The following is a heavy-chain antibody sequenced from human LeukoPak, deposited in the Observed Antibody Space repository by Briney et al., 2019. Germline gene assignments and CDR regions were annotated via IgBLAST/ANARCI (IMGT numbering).Heavy chain of an antibody. Sequence: GGSLRLSCVTSGFTFSSYWMHWVRQTPGQGLMWVARIKSDGDTIYADSVQSRFTISRDNAKNTVYLQMNSLRVDDTAIYFCTRAITYFYGSVTYDWFESWGQGSRVTVSS. CDR2: IKSDGDT. CDR1: GFTFSSYW. J-gene: IGHJ5*01. D-gene: IGHD3-10*01. V-gene: IGHV3-74*01. CDR3: TRAITYFYGSVTYDWFES.